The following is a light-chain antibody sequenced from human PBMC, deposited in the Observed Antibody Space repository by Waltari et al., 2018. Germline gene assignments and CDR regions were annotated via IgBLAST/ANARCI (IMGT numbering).Light chain of an antibody. V-gene: IGKV3-15*01. CDR3: QQYNLWPPYT. J-gene: IGKJ2*01. CDR1: QSVSSN. Sequence: EIVMTQSPATLSVSPGERATLSCRASQSVSSNLAWYQQKPGQAPRLLIYGASTRATGIPARFSGSGSGTEFTHTISSLQSEDFAVYYCQQYNLWPPYTFGQGTKLEIK. CDR2: GAS.